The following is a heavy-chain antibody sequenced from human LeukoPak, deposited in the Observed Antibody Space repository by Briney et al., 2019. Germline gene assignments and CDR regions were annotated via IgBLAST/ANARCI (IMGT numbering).Heavy chain of an antibody. V-gene: IGHV4-34*01. CDR3: ARSMVRGVIDY. CDR1: GGSFSGYY. Sequence: PSETLSLTCAVYGGSFSGYYWSWIRQPPGKGLERIGEINHSGSTNYNPSLKSRVTISVDTSKNQFSLKLSSVTAADTAAYYCARSMVRGVIDYWGQGTLVTVSS. J-gene: IGHJ4*02. CDR2: INHSGST. D-gene: IGHD3-10*01.